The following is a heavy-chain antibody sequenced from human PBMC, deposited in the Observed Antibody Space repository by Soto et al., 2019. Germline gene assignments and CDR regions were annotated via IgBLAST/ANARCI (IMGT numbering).Heavy chain of an antibody. V-gene: IGHV3-23*01. D-gene: IGHD3-16*01. J-gene: IGHJ4*02. CDR3: ARGPLDY. CDR2: VSDNGGRT. CDR1: GFTFSNYG. Sequence: LRLSCAASGFTFSNYGMSWVRQAPGKGLEWVSAVSDNGGRTRYADSVKGRFTISRDNAKNSLDLQMSSLRAGDTAVYYCARGPLDYWGQGTLVTVSS.